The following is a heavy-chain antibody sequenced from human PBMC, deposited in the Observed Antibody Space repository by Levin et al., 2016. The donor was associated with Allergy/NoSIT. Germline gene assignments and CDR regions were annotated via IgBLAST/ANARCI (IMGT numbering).Heavy chain of an antibody. J-gene: IGHJ4*02. V-gene: IGHV1-24*01. CDR1: GYTLTELS. D-gene: IGHD3-10*01. CDR3: TTLGGIRGVSSV. CDR2: FDPEDGER. Sequence: ASVKVSCKVSGYTLTELSLHWVRQAPGKGLEWMGGFDPEDGERIYSQKFQGRVTVTEDTSTDTAYMDLSSLRSEDTAVYYCTTLGGIRGVSSVWGQGTLVTVSS.